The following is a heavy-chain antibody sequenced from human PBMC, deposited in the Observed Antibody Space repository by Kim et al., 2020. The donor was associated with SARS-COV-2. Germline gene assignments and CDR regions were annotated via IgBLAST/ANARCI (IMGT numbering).Heavy chain of an antibody. CDR3: ARGSREAWEALAY. CDR2: ISDDGTT. Sequence: SETLSLTCVVYGASFSGQYWTWIRQPPGKGLEWIGEISDDGTTRYNASLKSRATILQDTSNSQFYLKLNSVTAEDTALYYCARGSREAWEALAYWGQGTLVSVSS. J-gene: IGHJ4*02. CDR1: GASFSGQY. V-gene: IGHV4-34*01. D-gene: IGHD1-26*01.